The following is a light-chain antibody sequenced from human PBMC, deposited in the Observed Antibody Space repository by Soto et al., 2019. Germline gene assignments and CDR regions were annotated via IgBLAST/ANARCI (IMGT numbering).Light chain of an antibody. V-gene: IGLV2-14*01. CDR2: EVS. CDR1: SSDVGGYNY. J-gene: IGLJ3*02. CDR3: SSYTSSNSWV. Sequence: QSALTQPASVSGSPGQSITISCTGTSSDVGGYNYVSWHQQHPDKAPKLIIYEVSNRPSGVSNRFSGSKSGNTASLTISGLQSEDEADYYCSSYTSSNSWVFGGGTKLTVL.